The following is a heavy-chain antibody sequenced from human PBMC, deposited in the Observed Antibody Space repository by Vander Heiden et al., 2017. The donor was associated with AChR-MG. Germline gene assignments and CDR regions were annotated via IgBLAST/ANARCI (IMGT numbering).Heavy chain of an antibody. V-gene: IGHV3-30*09. CDR2: ISHDGDKT. D-gene: IGHD3-10*01. J-gene: IGHJ4*02. CDR1: GFNFGDYV. Sequence: QVQLVQSGGGVVQPGHSLRLSCEASGFNFGDYVLHWVRQAPGKGLEWVALISHDGDKTHYGESLKGRFVISRDNSKNTLYLQINNVRPEDTGVYYCARPTDVVLITISYFDYWGQGTLGTASS. CDR3: ARPTDVVLITISYFDY.